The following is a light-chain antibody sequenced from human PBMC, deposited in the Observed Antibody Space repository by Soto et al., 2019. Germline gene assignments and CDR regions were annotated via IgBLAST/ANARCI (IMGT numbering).Light chain of an antibody. CDR1: SSNVGGYNF. CDR2: EVN. CDR3: CLCGGDRI. J-gene: IGLJ2*01. V-gene: IGLV2-23*02. Sequence: QSALTQPASVSGSPGQSIAISCTGTSSNVGGYNFVSWYQQHPGKAPKLLIYEVNMRPSGVSNRFSGSKSDNTASLTISVLQDEDEADYFCCLCGGDRIFGGGTKLTVL.